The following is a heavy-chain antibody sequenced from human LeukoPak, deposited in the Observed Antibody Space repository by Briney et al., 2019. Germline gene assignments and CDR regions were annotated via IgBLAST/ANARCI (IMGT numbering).Heavy chain of an antibody. CDR1: GFTFSDYY. Sequence: GGSLRLSCAASGFTFSDYYMSWIRQAPGKGLEWVSYISSSGSTIYYADSVKGRFTISRDNAKNSLYLQMNSLRAEDTAVYYCAREDTAAAGTGYYYGMDVWGQGTTVTVSS. CDR3: AREDTAAAGTGYYYGMDV. D-gene: IGHD6-13*01. J-gene: IGHJ6*02. V-gene: IGHV3-11*04. CDR2: ISSSGSTI.